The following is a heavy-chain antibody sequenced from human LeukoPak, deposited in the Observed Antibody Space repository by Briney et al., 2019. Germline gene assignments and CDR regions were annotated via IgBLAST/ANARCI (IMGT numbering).Heavy chain of an antibody. CDR1: GGSISSGTYY. CDR3: ARGPASTELWLDYFDY. CDR2: IHTRGST. D-gene: IGHD3-22*01. J-gene: IGHJ4*02. V-gene: IGHV4-61*02. Sequence: PSQTLSLTCTVSGGSISSGTYYWRWLRQPAGKGLEWLGRIHTRGSTNYNPSLKSRVTISVDTSKNQFSLKLNSVTAADTAVYYCARGPASTELWLDYFDYWGQGTLVTVSS.